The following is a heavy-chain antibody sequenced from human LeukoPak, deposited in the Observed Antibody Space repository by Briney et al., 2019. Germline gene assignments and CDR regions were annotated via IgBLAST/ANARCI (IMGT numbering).Heavy chain of an antibody. D-gene: IGHD5-18*01. J-gene: IGHJ4*02. CDR1: GGSISSYY. V-gene: IGHV4-59*12. CDR2: IYYSGST. CDR3: ARDISYGYRGGYFDY. Sequence: SETLSLTCAVSGGSISSYYWSWIRQPPGKGLEWIGYIYYSGSTNYNPSLKSRVTISVDTSKNQFSLKLSSVTAADTAVYYCARDISYGYRGGYFDYWGQGTLVTVSS.